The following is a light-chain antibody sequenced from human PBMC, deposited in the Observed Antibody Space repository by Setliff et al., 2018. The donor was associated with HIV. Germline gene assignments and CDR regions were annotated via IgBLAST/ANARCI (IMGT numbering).Light chain of an antibody. CDR2: EVN. J-gene: IGLJ2*01. V-gene: IGLV2-23*02. Sequence: QFALTQPASVSGSPGQSVAISCIGNSSDIGSYNLVSWYQQYPGKAPKLIISEVNKRPPGISGRFSGSKSSNTASLTISGLQAEDEATYFCCSYAGDTFYVTFGRGTKVTVL. CDR3: CSYAGDTFYVT. CDR1: SSDIGSYNL.